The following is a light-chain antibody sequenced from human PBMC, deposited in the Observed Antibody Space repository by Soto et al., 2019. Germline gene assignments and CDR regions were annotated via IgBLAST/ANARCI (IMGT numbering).Light chain of an antibody. CDR3: AAWDDSLRAVV. J-gene: IGLJ2*01. CDR2: RNH. V-gene: IGLV1-44*01. Sequence: QSVLTQSPSAPATPGQRVTISCSGGRSNIGTYAVNWYQQLPGTAPTLLIFRNHQRPSGVPDRFSGSKSGTSASLAISGPQSEDEADYFCAAWDDSLRAVVFGGGTKVTVL. CDR1: RSNIGTYA.